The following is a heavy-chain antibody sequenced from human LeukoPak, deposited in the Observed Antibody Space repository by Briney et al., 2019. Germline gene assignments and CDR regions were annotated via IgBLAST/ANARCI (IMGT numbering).Heavy chain of an antibody. CDR3: TTDWHIVVVIAPIPDAFDI. D-gene: IGHD2-21*01. J-gene: IGHJ3*02. Sequence: GGSLRLSCAASGFTFSNAWMSWVRQAPGRGLEWVGRIKSKTDGGTTDYAAPVKGRFTISRDDSKNTLYLQMNSLKTEGTAVYYCTTDWHIVVVIAPIPDAFDIWGQGTMVTVSS. V-gene: IGHV3-15*01. CDR1: GFTFSNAW. CDR2: IKSKTDGGTT.